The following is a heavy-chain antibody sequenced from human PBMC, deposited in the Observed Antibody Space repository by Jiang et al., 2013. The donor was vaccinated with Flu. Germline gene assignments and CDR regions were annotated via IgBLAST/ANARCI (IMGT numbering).Heavy chain of an antibody. Sequence: SGAEVKKPGASVKVSCKASGYTFTGSYMHWVRQALGQGLEWMGWINPNSGGTNYAQKFQGWVTMTRDTSISTAYMELSRLRSDDTAVYYCARAAAGSYYYYYGMDVWGQGTTVTVSS. CDR2: INPNSGGT. V-gene: IGHV1-2*04. D-gene: IGHD6-13*01. J-gene: IGHJ6*02. CDR1: GYTFTGSY. CDR3: ARAAAGSYYYYYGMDV.